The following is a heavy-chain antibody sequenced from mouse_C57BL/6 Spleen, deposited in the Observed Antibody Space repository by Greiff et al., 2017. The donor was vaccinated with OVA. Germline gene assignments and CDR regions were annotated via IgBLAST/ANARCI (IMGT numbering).Heavy chain of an antibody. CDR1: GFNIKDDY. CDR2: IDPENGDT. D-gene: IGHD5-5*01. V-gene: IGHV14-4*01. CDR3: TTGDYPNY. Sequence: EVKLQESGAELVRPGASVKLSCTASGFNIKDDYMHWVKQRPVQGLEWIGWIDPENGDTEYASKFQGKATITADTSSNTAYLQLSSLTSEDTAVYYCTTGDYPNYGGQGTTLTAPS. J-gene: IGHJ2*01.